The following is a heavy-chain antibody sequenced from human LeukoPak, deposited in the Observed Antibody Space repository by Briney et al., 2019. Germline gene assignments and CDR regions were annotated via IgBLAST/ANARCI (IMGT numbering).Heavy chain of an antibody. CDR3: ARAEYFYDSSSFDY. V-gene: IGHV4-34*01. J-gene: IGHJ4*02. CDR1: GGSFSGYY. CDR2: INHSGST. Sequence: PSETLSLTCAVYGGSFSGYYWSWIRQPPGKGLEWIGEINHSGSTNYNPSLKSRVTISVDTSKNQFSLKVSSVTAADTAVYYCARAEYFYDSSSFDYWGQGTLVTVSS. D-gene: IGHD3-22*01.